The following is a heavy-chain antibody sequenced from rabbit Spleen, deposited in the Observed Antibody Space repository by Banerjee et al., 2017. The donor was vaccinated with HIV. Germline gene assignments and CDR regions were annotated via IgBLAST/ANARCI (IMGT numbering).Heavy chain of an antibody. D-gene: IGHD4-2*01. CDR3: ARGLAGVNNYYTMDL. J-gene: IGHJ6*01. V-gene: IGHV1S40*01. CDR1: GVSFSISSY. Sequence: QSLEESGGDLVKPGASLTLTCTASGVSFSISSYMCWVRQAPGKGLEWIACIDAGSSDFTYFATWAKGRFAISKASSTTVTLQMTRLTAADTATYFCARGLAGVNNYYTMDLWGPGTLVTVS. CDR2: IDAGSSDFT.